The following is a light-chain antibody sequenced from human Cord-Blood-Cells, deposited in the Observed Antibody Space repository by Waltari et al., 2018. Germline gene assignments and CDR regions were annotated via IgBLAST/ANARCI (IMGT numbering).Light chain of an antibody. CDR3: SSYTSSSTLV. CDR1: SSALGGYNY. CDR2: DVS. V-gene: IGLV2-14*01. J-gene: IGLJ2*01. Sequence: QSALTQPASVSGSPGQSITISCTGTSSALGGYNYVSWYQQHPGKAPKLMIYDVSNRPSGVSNRFSGSKSGNTASLTISGLQAEDEADYYCSSYTSSSTLVFGGGTKLTVL.